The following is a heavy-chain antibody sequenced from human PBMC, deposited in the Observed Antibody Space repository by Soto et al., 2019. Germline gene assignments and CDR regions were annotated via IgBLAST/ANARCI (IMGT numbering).Heavy chain of an antibody. J-gene: IGHJ5*02. Sequence: SETLSLTCTVSGGSISSGGYYWSWIRQHPGKGLEWIGYIYYSGSTYYNPSLKSRVTISVDTSKNQFSLKLSSVTAADTAVYYCARGISGGIVVVVAAANNWFDPWGQGTLVTVSS. D-gene: IGHD2-15*01. CDR2: IYYSGST. CDR3: ARGISGGIVVVVAAANNWFDP. V-gene: IGHV4-31*03. CDR1: GGSISSGGYY.